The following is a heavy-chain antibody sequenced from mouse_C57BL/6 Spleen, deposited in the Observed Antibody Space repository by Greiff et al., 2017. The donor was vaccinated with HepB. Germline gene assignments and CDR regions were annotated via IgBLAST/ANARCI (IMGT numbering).Heavy chain of an antibody. J-gene: IGHJ1*03. Sequence: QVQLQQPGAELVMPGASVKLSCKASGYTFTSYWMHWVKQRPGQGLEWIGEIDPSDSYTNYNQKFKGKSTLTVDKSSSTAYLQLSSLTSEDAAVYYCARPSYYDGSSYDWYVDVWGTGTTVTVSS. CDR1: GYTFTSYW. CDR3: ARPSYYDGSSYDWYVDV. CDR2: IDPSDSYT. V-gene: IGHV1-69*01. D-gene: IGHD1-1*01.